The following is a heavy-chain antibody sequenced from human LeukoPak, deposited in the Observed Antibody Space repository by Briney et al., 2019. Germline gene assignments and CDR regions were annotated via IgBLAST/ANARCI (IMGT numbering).Heavy chain of an antibody. Sequence: PGGSLRLSCAASGFTFSSYAMHWVRQAPGKGLEWVAVISYDGSNKYYADSVKGRFTISRDNSKNTLYLQMSSLRAEDTAVYYCVSYYGSGSYIPHWGQGTLVTVSS. CDR3: VSYYGSGSYIPH. D-gene: IGHD3-10*01. J-gene: IGHJ4*02. CDR1: GFTFSSYA. CDR2: ISYDGSNK. V-gene: IGHV3-30*14.